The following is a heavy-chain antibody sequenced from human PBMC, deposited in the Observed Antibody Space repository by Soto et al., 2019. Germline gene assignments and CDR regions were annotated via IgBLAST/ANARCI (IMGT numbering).Heavy chain of an antibody. V-gene: IGHV4-31*02. CDR2: IYYSGST. CDR3: ARYLARPIKRTPSLYYYDSSGSFWFDY. D-gene: IGHD3-22*01. CDR1: GGSISSGGYY. Sequence: SETLSLTXTVSGGSISSGGYYWSWIRQHPGKGLEWIGYIYYSGSTYYNPSLKSRVTISVDTSKNQFSLKLSSVTAADTAVYYCARYLARPIKRTPSLYYYDSSGSFWFDYWGQGTLVTVSS. J-gene: IGHJ4*02.